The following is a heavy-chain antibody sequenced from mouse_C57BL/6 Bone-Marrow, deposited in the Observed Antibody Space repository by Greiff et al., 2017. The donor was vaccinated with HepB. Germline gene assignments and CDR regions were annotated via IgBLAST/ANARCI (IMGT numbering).Heavy chain of an antibody. CDR3: ARGYYGMRFDD. D-gene: IGHD1-1*01. Sequence: EVKLVESGGGLVKPGGSLKLSCAASGFTFSAYGMHWVRQAPEKGLEWVAYISSGSSTIYYADTVKGRFTISRDNAKNTLFLQMTSLRSEDTARYYCARGYYGMRFDDWGQGTTLTVSS. CDR2: ISSGSSTI. CDR1: GFTFSAYG. J-gene: IGHJ2*01. V-gene: IGHV5-17*01.